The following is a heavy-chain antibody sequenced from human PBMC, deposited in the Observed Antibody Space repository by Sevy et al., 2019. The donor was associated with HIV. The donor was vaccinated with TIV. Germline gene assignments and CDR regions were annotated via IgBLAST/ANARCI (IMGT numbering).Heavy chain of an antibody. CDR1: GGSISSYY. J-gene: IGHJ4*02. D-gene: IGHD6-13*01. CDR2: IYYSGST. CDR3: ARASIAAAGILQYDY. V-gene: IGHV4-59*01. Sequence: SETLSLTCTVSGGSISSYYWSWIRQPPGKGLEWIGYIYYSGSTNNNPSLKSRVTISVDTSKNQSSLKLSSVTAADTAVYYCARASIAAAGILQYDYWGQGTLVTVSS.